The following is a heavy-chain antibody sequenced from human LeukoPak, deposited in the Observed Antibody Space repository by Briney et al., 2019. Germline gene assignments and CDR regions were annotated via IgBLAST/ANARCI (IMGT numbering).Heavy chain of an antibody. J-gene: IGHJ4*02. V-gene: IGHV1-18*01. D-gene: IGHD6-6*01. CDR3: AKDRWRDGSSSFDN. CDR1: GYTFTSYS. Sequence: GASVKVSCKASGYTFTSYSINWVRQAPGQGLEWMGWISTYNGNSNYAQKLQGRVTMTTDTSTSTAYMELRSLRSDDTAMYYCAKDRWRDGSSSFDNRGQGTLVTVSS. CDR2: ISTYNGNS.